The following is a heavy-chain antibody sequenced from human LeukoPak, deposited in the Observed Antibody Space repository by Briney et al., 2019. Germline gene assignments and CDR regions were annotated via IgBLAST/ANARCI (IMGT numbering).Heavy chain of an antibody. V-gene: IGHV4-39*07. CDR2: IYYSGST. D-gene: IGHD3-10*01. J-gene: IGHJ6*03. CDR3: AREVTVRGVIISRYHYYYMDV. CDR1: GGSISSSSYY. Sequence: SETLSLTCTVSGGSISSSSYYWGWIRQPPGKGLEWIGSIYYSGSTYYNPSLKSRVTISVDTSKNQFSLKLSSVTAADTAVYYCAREVTVRGVIISRYHYYYMDVWGKGTTVTVSS.